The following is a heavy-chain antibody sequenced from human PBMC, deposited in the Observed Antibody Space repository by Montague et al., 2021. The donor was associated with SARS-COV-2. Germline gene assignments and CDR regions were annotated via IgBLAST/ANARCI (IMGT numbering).Heavy chain of an antibody. D-gene: IGHD3-16*01. V-gene: IGHV2-70*01. CDR1: GFSLSTSGMC. CDR3: ARTTMNTFGGVILPFDY. CDR2: XDWXDDK. J-gene: IGHJ4*02. Sequence: PALVKPTQTLTLTCTFSGFSLSTSGMCVSWIRQPPGKALEWLALXDWXDDKYYSTSLKTRLTISKDTSKNQVVLTMTNMDPVDTATYYCARTTMNTFGGVILPFDYWGQGTLVTVSS.